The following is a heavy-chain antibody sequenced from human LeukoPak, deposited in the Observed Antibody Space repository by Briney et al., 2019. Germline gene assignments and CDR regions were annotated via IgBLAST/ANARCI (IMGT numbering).Heavy chain of an antibody. Sequence: GGSLRLSSAASGFTFSSYAMSWVRPAPGKGLEWVSAISGSGGSTYYADSVKGRFTISRDNSKNTLYLQMNSLRVEDTAVYYCANPPTVTKIRFDPWGQGTLVTVSS. CDR2: ISGSGGST. V-gene: IGHV3-23*01. D-gene: IGHD4-17*01. CDR3: ANPPTVTKIRFDP. CDR1: GFTFSSYA. J-gene: IGHJ5*02.